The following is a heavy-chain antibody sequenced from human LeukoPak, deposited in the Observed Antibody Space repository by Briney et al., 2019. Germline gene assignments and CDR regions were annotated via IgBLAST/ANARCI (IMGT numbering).Heavy chain of an antibody. CDR3: ARTPSGWYGAYYYYYYMDV. J-gene: IGHJ6*03. D-gene: IGHD6-19*01. V-gene: IGHV1-8*03. CDR1: GYTFTSYD. CDR2: MNPNSGNT. Sequence: RASVKVSCKASGYTFTSYDINWVRQATGQGLEWMGWMNPNSGNTGYAQKFQGRVTITRNTSISTAYMELSSLRSEDTAVYYCARTPSGWYGAYYYYYYMDVWGKGTTVTVSS.